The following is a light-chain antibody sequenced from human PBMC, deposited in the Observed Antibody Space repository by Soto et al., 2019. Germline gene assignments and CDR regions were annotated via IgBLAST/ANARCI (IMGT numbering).Light chain of an antibody. CDR3: LLSYWGFGV. V-gene: IGLV7-46*01. CDR1: TGPVTTEHY. CDR2: DTS. Sequence: QTVVTQEPSLTVSPGGTVTLTCDSSTGPVTTEHYPYWFQQKPGQAPRTLIFDTSNKHSWTPARFSGSLLGGKAALTLSGGQAGDGAEVFLLLSYWGFGVFGGGTKLTVL. J-gene: IGLJ3*02.